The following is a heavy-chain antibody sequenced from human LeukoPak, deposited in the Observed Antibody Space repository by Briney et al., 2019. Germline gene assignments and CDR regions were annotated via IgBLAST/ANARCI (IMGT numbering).Heavy chain of an antibody. Sequence: PGGSLRLSCAASGFTFSSYGMHWVRQAPGKGLEWVAFIRYDGSNKYYADSVKGRFTISRDNSKNTLYLQMNSLRAEDTAVYYCAKENRNYDSSGYLDYWGQGTLVTVSS. J-gene: IGHJ4*02. D-gene: IGHD3-22*01. CDR3: AKENRNYDSSGYLDY. CDR2: IRYDGSNK. CDR1: GFTFSSYG. V-gene: IGHV3-30*02.